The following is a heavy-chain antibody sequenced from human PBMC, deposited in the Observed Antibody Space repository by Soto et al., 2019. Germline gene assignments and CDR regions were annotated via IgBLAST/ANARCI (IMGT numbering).Heavy chain of an antibody. CDR3: ARDFRASRITMILGV. V-gene: IGHV1-69*13. J-gene: IGHJ4*02. CDR2: IIPIFGTA. CDR1: GGTFSSYA. D-gene: IGHD3-22*01. Sequence: GASVKVSCKASGGTFSSYAISWVRQAPGQGLEWMGGIIPIFGTANYAQKFQGRVTITADGSTSTVYMELSSLRSEDTAVYYCARDFRASRITMILGVWGQGTLVTVSS.